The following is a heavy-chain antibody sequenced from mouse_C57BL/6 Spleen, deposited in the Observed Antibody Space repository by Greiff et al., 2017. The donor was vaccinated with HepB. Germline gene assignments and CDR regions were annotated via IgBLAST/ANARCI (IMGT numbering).Heavy chain of an antibody. CDR3: ARGTYYYGSSYYFDY. CDR2: ISYDGSN. Sequence: EVQVVESGPGLVKPSQSLSLTCSVTGYSITSGYYWNWIRQFPGNKLEWMGYISYDGSNNYNPSLKNRISITRDTSKNQFFLKLNSVTTEDTATYYCARGTYYYGSSYYFDYWGQGTTLTVSS. J-gene: IGHJ2*01. CDR1: GYSITSGYY. V-gene: IGHV3-6*01. D-gene: IGHD1-1*01.